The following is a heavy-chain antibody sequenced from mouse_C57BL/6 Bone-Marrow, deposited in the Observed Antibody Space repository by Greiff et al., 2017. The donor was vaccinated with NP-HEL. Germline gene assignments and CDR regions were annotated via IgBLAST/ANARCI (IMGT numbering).Heavy chain of an antibody. CDR1: GFTFSDYY. D-gene: IGHD2-3*01. CDR2: ISNGGGSP. J-gene: IGHJ2*01. V-gene: IGHV5-12*01. CDR3: ARPSDGYYYFDY. Sequence: EVKVEESGGGLVQPGGSLKLSCAASGFTFSDYYMYWVCQTPEKRLEWVAYISNGGGSPYYPDTVKGRFTISRDNAKNTLYLQMSRLKSEDTAMYYCARPSDGYYYFDYWGQGTTLTVSS.